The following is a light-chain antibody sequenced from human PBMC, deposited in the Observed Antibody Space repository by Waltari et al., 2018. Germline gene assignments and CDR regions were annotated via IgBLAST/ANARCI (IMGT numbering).Light chain of an antibody. V-gene: IGLV3-21*02. CDR2: DDR. Sequence: SYVLTQPPSVSLAPGQAARITCGGDNIGIKSVHWYQQKPGQAPVLVVYDDRDRPSGIPERVSGSKSRNTATLTISSVEAGDEADYYGQVWDSDGGVVFGGGTKLTVL. J-gene: IGLJ2*01. CDR3: QVWDSDGGVV. CDR1: NIGIKS.